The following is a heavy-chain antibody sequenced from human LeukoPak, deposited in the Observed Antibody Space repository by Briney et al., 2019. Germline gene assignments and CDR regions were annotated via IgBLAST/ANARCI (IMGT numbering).Heavy chain of an antibody. D-gene: IGHD2-2*03. CDR3: AKERGYCSTTSCSVGWFDP. CDR1: GFTFSSYA. J-gene: IGHJ5*02. CDR2: ISGSGGST. Sequence: GGSLRLSCAASGFTFSSYAISWVRQAPGKGLEWVSAISGSGGSTYYADSVKGRFTISRDNSKNTLYLQMNSLRAEDTAVYYCAKERGYCSTTSCSVGWFDPWGQGTLVTVSS. V-gene: IGHV3-23*01.